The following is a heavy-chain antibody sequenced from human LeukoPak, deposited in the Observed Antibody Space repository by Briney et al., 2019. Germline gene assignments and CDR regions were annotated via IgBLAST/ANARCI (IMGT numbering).Heavy chain of an antibody. V-gene: IGHV3-11*01. CDR2: ISSSGSTI. CDR1: GFTFSTSF. Sequence: GGSLRLSCAASGFTFSTSFMYWVRQVPGKGLEWVSYISSSGSTIYYADSVKGRFTISRDNAKNSLYLQMNSLRAEDTAVYYCARVGYGSGELDYWGQGTLVTVSS. D-gene: IGHD3-10*01. CDR3: ARVGYGSGELDY. J-gene: IGHJ4*02.